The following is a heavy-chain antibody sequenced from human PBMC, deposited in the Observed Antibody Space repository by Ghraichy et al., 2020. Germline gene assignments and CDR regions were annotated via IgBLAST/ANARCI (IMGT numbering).Heavy chain of an antibody. CDR3: AKDSGSYFGTFDY. J-gene: IGHJ4*02. CDR1: GFTFDDYA. Sequence: GGSLRLSCAASGFTFDDYAMHWVRQAPGKGLEWVSGISWNSGSIGYADSVKGRFTISRDNAKNSLYLQMNSLRAEDTALYYCAKDSGSYFGTFDYWGQGTLVTVSS. CDR2: ISWNSGSI. D-gene: IGHD1-26*01. V-gene: IGHV3-9*01.